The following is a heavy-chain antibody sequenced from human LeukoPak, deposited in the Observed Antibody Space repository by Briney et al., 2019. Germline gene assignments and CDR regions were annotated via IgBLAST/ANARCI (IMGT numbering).Heavy chain of an antibody. Sequence: PPETLSLTCTVSGGSISSSSYYWGWIRQPPGKGLEWIGSIYYSGSTYYNPSLKSRVTISVDTSKNQFSLKLSSVTAADTAVYYCARQVDGYNQILHLDYWGQGTLVTVSS. V-gene: IGHV4-39*01. D-gene: IGHD5-24*01. J-gene: IGHJ4*02. CDR2: IYYSGST. CDR3: ARQVDGYNQILHLDY. CDR1: GGSISSSSYY.